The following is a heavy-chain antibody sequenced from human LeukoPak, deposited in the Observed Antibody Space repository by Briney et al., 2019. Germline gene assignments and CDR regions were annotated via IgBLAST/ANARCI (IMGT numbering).Heavy chain of an antibody. J-gene: IGHJ3*01. CDR3: SILLGTDITGDPDTFDV. Sequence: TALQTLSLTCSVSGGSLSGHYWSWIRQPPAKRLEWIGDASYTGRTKYNPSLQSRVTISIDTSKSQFSLKLTSVTSADTAVYSCSILLGTDITGDPDTFDVWGQGTTVIVSS. CDR1: GGSLSGHY. D-gene: IGHD2-8*02. V-gene: IGHV4-59*11. CDR2: ASYTGRT.